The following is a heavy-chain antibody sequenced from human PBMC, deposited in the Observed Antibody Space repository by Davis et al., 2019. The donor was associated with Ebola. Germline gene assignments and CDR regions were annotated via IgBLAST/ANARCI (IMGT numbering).Heavy chain of an antibody. D-gene: IGHD1-26*01. CDR2: IIPIFGTA. Sequence: AASVKVSCKASGCTFISYAINWVRQAPGQGLEWMGGIIPIFGTANYAEKFQGRVTITADESTSTAYMELSSLRSEDTAVYYCARERAGSWFDPWGQGTLVTVSS. CDR1: GCTFISYA. V-gene: IGHV1-69*13. J-gene: IGHJ5*02. CDR3: ARERAGSWFDP.